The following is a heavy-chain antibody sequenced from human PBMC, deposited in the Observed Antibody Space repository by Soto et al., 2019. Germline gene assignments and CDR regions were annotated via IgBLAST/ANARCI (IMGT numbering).Heavy chain of an antibody. D-gene: IGHD1-7*01. CDR2: INPNSGGT. CDR1: GYTFTGYY. CDR3: ARDEGRYNWNYGPTYYFDY. Sequence: ASVKVSCKASGYTFTGYYMHWVRQAPGQGLEWMGWINPNSGGTNYAQKFQGWVTMTRDTSISTAYMELSRLRSDDTAVYYCARDEGRYNWNYGPTYYFDYWGQGTLVTVSS. J-gene: IGHJ4*02. V-gene: IGHV1-2*04.